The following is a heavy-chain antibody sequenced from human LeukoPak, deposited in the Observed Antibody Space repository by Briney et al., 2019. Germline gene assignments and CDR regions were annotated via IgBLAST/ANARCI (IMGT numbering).Heavy chain of an antibody. J-gene: IGHJ4*02. D-gene: IGHD4-11*01. CDR3: ASSLRSNYALDY. CDR1: GFTFSSYS. V-gene: IGHV3-21*01. CDR2: ISSSSSYI. Sequence: GGSLRLSCAASGFTFSSYSMNWVRQAPGKGLEWVLSISSSSSYIYYADSVKGRFTISRDNAKNSLYLQMNSLRAEDTAVYYCASSLRSNYALDYWGQGTLVTVSS.